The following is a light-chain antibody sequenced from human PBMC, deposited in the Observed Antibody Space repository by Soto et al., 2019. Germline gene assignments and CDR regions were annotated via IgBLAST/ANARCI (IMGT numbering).Light chain of an antibody. V-gene: IGKV3-11*01. CDR3: QQRSNWPAN. CDR1: QDVSSK. CDR2: GAS. J-gene: IGKJ5*01. Sequence: EMVVTQSPATLSVSPGERVTLSCRTSQDVSSKLAWYQQKPGQPPRLLIYGASNRATGIPARFSGSGSGTDFTLTISNLEPEDFAVYYCQQRSNWPANFGQGTRLEIK.